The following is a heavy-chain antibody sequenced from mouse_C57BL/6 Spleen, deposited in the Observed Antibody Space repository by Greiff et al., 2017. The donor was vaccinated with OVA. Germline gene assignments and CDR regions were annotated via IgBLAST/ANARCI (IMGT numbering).Heavy chain of an antibody. V-gene: IGHV1-4*01. J-gene: IGHJ2*02. D-gene: IGHD1-1*01. Sequence: QVQLKEPGAELVKPGASVKMSCKASGYTFTSYSMHWVKQRPGQGLAWIGKINPCDGYTNYNQKFKDKATLTVDKSSSTAYMQLSSLTSEDSAVSFCAREDYDGCSSDYWGQGTSLTVSS. CDR1: GYTFTSYS. CDR3: AREDYDGCSSDY. CDR2: INPCDGYT.